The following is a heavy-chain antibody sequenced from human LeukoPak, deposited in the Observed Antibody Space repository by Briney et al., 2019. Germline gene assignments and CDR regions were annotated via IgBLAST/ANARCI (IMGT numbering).Heavy chain of an antibody. Sequence: SVKVSCKASGGTFSSYAISWVRQAPGQGLEWMGRIIPIFGTANYAQKFQGRVTITTDESTSTAYMELSSLRSEDTAVYYCARGSYYYDSSGYYPLTSTFDYWGQGTLVTVSS. D-gene: IGHD3-22*01. V-gene: IGHV1-69*05. CDR3: ARGSYYYDSSGYYPLTSTFDY. CDR1: GGTFSSYA. CDR2: IIPIFGTA. J-gene: IGHJ4*02.